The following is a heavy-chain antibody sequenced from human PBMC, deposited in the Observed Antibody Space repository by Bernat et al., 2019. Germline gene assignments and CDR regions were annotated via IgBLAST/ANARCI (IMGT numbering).Heavy chain of an antibody. CDR3: VGTFHPDY. V-gene: IGHV3-53*02. CDR1: GFTVSSNY. CDR2: ISGSGGST. Sequence: EVQLVETGGGLIQPGGSLRLSCAASGFTVSSNYMSWVRQAPGKGLEWVSVISGSGGSTYYADSVKGRFTISRDNSKNTLYLQMNSLRVEDTAVYYCVGTFHPDYWGQGTLVTVSS. D-gene: IGHD2/OR15-2a*01. J-gene: IGHJ4*02.